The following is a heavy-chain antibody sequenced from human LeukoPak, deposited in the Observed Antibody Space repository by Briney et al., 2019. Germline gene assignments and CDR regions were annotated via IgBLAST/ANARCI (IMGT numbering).Heavy chain of an antibody. J-gene: IGHJ6*03. CDR1: RFTFSAYW. CDR2: INQDGSDK. Sequence: GGSLRLSCVASRFTFSAYWMSWVRQAPGEGLEGVADINQDGSDKHFVDSLKGRFTISRDNAKNSLYLQMNSLRAEDTAVYYCARLKFNLEYSYYMDVWGKGTTVTVSS. D-gene: IGHD3-3*01. CDR3: ARLKFNLEYSYYMDV. V-gene: IGHV3-7*01.